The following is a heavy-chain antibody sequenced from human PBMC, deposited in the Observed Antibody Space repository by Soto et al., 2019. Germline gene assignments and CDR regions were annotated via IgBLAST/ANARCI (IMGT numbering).Heavy chain of an antibody. CDR3: ARMVGVSVSVKFDY. J-gene: IGHJ4*02. CDR1: GYPITTYY. Sequence: LSLTCTVSGYPITTYYWSWIRQPPGKGLEFIGYIFSTGSATYNPSLKSRVTISADTSKNQFSLKLSSVSAADTAVYYCARMVGVSVSVKFDYWGQGTPVTVSS. V-gene: IGHV4-59*01. CDR2: IFSTGSA. D-gene: IGHD2-15*01.